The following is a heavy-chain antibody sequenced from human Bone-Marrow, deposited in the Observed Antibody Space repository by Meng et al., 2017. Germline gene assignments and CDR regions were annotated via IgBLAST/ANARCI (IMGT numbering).Heavy chain of an antibody. D-gene: IGHD1-26*01. CDR2: INPSGGST. CDR3: GREWSFAPGDI. Sequence: ASVKVSCKASGYTFTSYYMRWVRQAPGQGLEWMGIINPSGGSTSYAQKFQGRVTMTRNTSISTAYMELSSLRAEDTAVYYCGREWSFAPGDIWGQGTMVTVSS. J-gene: IGHJ3*02. CDR1: GYTFTSYY. V-gene: IGHV1-46*01.